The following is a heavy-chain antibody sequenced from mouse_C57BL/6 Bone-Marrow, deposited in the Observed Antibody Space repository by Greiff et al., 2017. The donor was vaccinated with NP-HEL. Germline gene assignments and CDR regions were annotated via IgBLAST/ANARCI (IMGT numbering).Heavy chain of an antibody. CDR2: IHPNSGST. D-gene: IGHD2-1*01. J-gene: IGHJ4*01. V-gene: IGHV1-64*01. CDR1: GYTFTSYW. Sequence: QVQLQQPGAELVKPGASVKLSCKASGYTFTSYWMHWVKQRPGQGLEWIGMIHPNSGSTNYNEKFKSKATLTVDKSSSTAYMQLSSLTSEDSAVYYCAREGNYVEAMDYWGQGTSVTVSS. CDR3: AREGNYVEAMDY.